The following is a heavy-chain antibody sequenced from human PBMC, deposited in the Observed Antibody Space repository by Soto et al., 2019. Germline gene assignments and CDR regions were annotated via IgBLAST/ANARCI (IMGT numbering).Heavy chain of an antibody. CDR3: ARVHSRSPTVAFDY. V-gene: IGHV4-59*01. J-gene: IGHJ4*02. D-gene: IGHD4-4*01. CDR1: GGSISSYG. CDR2: IYYSGST. Sequence: SETLSLTCTVSGGSISSYGWSWIRQPPGKGLEWIGYIYYSGSTNYNPSLKSRVTISVDTSKNQFSLKLSSVTAADTAVYYCARVHSRSPTVAFDYWGQGTLVTVSS.